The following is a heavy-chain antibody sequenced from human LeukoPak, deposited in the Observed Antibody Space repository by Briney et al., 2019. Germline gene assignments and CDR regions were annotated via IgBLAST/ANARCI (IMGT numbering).Heavy chain of an antibody. CDR3: AGAHCSSTSCYSYYYGMDV. D-gene: IGHD2-2*01. J-gene: IGHJ6*02. CDR1: GGSISSYY. Sequence: PSETLSLTCTVSGGSISSYYWSWIRQPPGKGLEWIGYIYYSGSTNYNPSLKSRVTISVDTSKNQFSLKLSSVTAADTAVYYCAGAHCSSTSCYSYYYGMDVWGQGTTVTVSS. CDR2: IYYSGST. V-gene: IGHV4-59*01.